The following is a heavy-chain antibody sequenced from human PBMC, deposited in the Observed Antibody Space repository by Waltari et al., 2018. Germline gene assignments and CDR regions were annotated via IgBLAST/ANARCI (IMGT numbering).Heavy chain of an antibody. CDR2: IRSRTKGDAT. J-gene: IGHJ4*02. V-gene: IGHV3-73*01. Sequence: EVQLVESGGALVQPGGSLKLSCAASGLIFSAYAMPWVRQASGKGPEWVGRIRSRTKGDATAYAEAVQGRFTISRDDSKNTAYLEMNSLKTDDTAVYYCIRPFEMGIDWGQGTLVTVSS. D-gene: IGHD7-27*01. CDR3: IRPFEMGID. CDR1: GLIFSAYA.